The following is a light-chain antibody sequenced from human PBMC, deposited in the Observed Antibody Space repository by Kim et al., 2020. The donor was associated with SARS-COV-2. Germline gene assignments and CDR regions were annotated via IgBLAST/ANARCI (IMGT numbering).Light chain of an antibody. CDR1: QSINTY. CDR3: QQSHTAQLCT. CDR2: AAS. Sequence: DIQMTQSPSSLAASVGDRVTIACRASQSINTYLNWYQQKPGKAPKLLIYAASTLQSGVPSRFSGSGSGTDFTLTISSLQPEDFATYYCQQSHTAQLCTFGGGTKVDIK. V-gene: IGKV1-39*01. J-gene: IGKJ4*02.